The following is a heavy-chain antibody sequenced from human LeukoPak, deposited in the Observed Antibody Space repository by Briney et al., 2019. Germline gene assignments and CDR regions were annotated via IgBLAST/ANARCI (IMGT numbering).Heavy chain of an antibody. CDR3: TRDRSYYDSSAFLAY. V-gene: IGHV3-74*01. J-gene: IGHJ4*02. CDR2: INNDGSST. D-gene: IGHD3-22*01. CDR1: GFTFSSYW. Sequence: GGSLRLSCAASGFTFSSYWMHWVRHAPGKGLVWVSRINNDGSSTSYADPVKGRFTISRDNAKNTLYLQMNSLRAEDTAVYYCTRDRSYYDSSAFLAYWGQGTLVTVSS.